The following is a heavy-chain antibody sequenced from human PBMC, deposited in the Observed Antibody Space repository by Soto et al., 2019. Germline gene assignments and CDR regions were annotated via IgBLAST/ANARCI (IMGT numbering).Heavy chain of an antibody. CDR3: TKDEAGSPFRY. J-gene: IGHJ4*02. D-gene: IGHD3-10*01. CDR1: GGSMKTTNW. Sequence: VQLRESGPGQVKTSGTLSLTCAVSGGSMKTTNWWSWVRQPPAKGLEWFGEVFHSGITRYNPSLKGRATVSVDTSKNQFFLNLASVTAADTAVYYCTKDEAGSPFRYWGQGALVTVSS. CDR2: VFHSGIT. V-gene: IGHV4-4*02.